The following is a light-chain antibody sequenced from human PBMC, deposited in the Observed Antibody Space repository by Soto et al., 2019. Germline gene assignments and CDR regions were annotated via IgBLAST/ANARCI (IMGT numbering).Light chain of an antibody. CDR1: QRITNRS. J-gene: IGKJ1*01. CDR3: QQYDDWPET. Sequence: EIVLTQCPGILSFCPGEXGTLSCSASQRITNRSLGWYQQKPGQAPRLLIYDASTRATGIPARFSGRGSGTEFILTISSLQSEDFAVYYCQQYDDWPETFGQGTKVDIK. CDR2: DAS. V-gene: IGKV3D-15*01.